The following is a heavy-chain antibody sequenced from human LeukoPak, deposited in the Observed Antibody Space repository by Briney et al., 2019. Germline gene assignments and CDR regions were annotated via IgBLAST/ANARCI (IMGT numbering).Heavy chain of an antibody. V-gene: IGHV4-34*01. CDR1: GGSFSGYY. D-gene: IGHD6-13*01. J-gene: IGHJ4*02. CDR3: ARGHIAAAGTIDY. Sequence: AETLSLPCAVYGGSFSGYYWSWIRQPPGKGLEWIGEINHSGSTNYNPSLKSRVTISVDTSKNQFSLKLSSVTAADTAVYYCARGHIAAAGTIDYWGQGTLVTVSS. CDR2: INHSGST.